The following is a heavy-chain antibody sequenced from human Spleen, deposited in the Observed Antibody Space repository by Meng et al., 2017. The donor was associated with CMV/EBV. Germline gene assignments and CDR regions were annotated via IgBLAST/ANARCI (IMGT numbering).Heavy chain of an antibody. CDR1: GGSISSSSYY. D-gene: IGHD3-22*01. CDR3: ARDRREYYYDSSGYSVSFFFDI. Sequence: GSLRLSCTVSGGSISSSSYYWGWIRQPPGKGLEWIGSIYYSGSTYYNPSLKSRVTISVDTSKNQFSLKLSSVTAADTAVYYCARDRREYYYDSSGYSVSFFFDIWGQGTMVTVSS. J-gene: IGHJ3*02. CDR2: IYYSGST. V-gene: IGHV4-39*07.